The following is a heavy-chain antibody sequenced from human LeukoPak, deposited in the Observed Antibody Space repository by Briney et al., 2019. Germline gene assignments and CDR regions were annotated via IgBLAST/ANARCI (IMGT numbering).Heavy chain of an antibody. V-gene: IGHV1-18*01. CDR2: ISAYNGNT. D-gene: IGHD2-2*01. CDR3: ARGGVVVPAPRASWFDP. Sequence: ASVKVSCKASGYTFTSHGISWVRQAPGQGLEWMGWISAYNGNTNYAQKLQGRVTMTTDTSTSTAYKELRSLRSDDTAVYYCARGGVVVPAPRASWFDPWGQGTLVTVSS. J-gene: IGHJ5*02. CDR1: GYTFTSHG.